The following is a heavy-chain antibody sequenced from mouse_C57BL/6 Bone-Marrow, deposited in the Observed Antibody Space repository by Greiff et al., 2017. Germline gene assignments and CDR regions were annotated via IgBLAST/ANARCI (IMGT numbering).Heavy chain of an antibody. CDR2: IYPRSGNT. D-gene: IGHD1-1*01. Sequence: QVHVKQSGAELARPGASVKLSCKASGYTFTSYGISWVKQRTGQGLEWIGEIYPRSGNTYYNEKFKGKDTLTADKSSSTAYMELRSLTSEDSAVYFCARPYGSSPNWGQGTTLTVSS. V-gene: IGHV1-81*01. CDR1: GYTFTSYG. J-gene: IGHJ2*01. CDR3: ARPYGSSPN.